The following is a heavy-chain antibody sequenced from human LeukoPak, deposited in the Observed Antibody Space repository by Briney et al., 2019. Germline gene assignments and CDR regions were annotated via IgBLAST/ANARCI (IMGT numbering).Heavy chain of an antibody. J-gene: IGHJ6*03. V-gene: IGHV4-34*01. CDR3: ARLIVVASKYYYYYYYMDV. D-gene: IGHD3-22*01. CDR2: INHSGST. CDR1: GGSFSGYY. Sequence: SETLSLTCAVYGGSFSGYYWSWIRQPPGKGLEWIGEINHSGSTNYNPSLKSRVTISVDTSKNQFSLKLSSVTAADTAVYYCARLIVVASKYYYYYYYMDVWGKGTTVTISS.